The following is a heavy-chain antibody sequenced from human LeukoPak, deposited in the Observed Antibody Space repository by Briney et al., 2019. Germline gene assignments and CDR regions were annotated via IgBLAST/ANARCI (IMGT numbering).Heavy chain of an antibody. V-gene: IGHV3-9*01. D-gene: IGHD2-21*02. J-gene: IGHJ4*02. CDR3: AKDTSAYCGGDCNWPRPEFDY. CDR1: GFTFDDYA. Sequence: TGGSLRLSCAASGFTFDDYAMHWVRQAPGRGLEWVSGISWNSGSIGYVDSVKGRFTISRDDAKNSLYLQMNSLRAEDTALYFCAKDTSAYCGGDCNWPRPEFDYWGQGTLVTVSS. CDR2: ISWNSGSI.